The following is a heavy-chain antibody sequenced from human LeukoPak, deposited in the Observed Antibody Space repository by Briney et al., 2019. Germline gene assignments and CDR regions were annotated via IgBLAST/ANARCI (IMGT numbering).Heavy chain of an antibody. CDR2: ISSSGSTI. CDR3: ARDRLDFWSGTPNDY. Sequence: GGSLRLSCAASGFTFSDYYMSWIRQAPGKGLEWVSYISSSGSTIYYADSVKGRFTISRDNAKNSLYLQMNSLRAEDTAVYYCARDRLDFWSGTPNDYWGQGTLVTVSS. J-gene: IGHJ4*02. CDR1: GFTFSDYY. V-gene: IGHV3-11*04. D-gene: IGHD3-3*01.